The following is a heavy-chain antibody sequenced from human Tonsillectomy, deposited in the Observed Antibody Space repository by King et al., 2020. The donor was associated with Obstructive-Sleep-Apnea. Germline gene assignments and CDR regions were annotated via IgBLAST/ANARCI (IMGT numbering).Heavy chain of an antibody. V-gene: IGHV3-9*01. CDR3: AKDILTGDYNYYFDY. D-gene: IGHD3-9*01. Sequence: VQLVESGGGLVQPGRSLRLSCAASGFTFDDYAMHWVRQAPGKGLEWVSGISWNSGSIGYADSVKGRFTISRDNAKNSLYLEMNSLRAEDTALYYCAKDILTGDYNYYFDYWGQGTLVTVSS. CDR1: GFTFDDYA. J-gene: IGHJ4*02. CDR2: ISWNSGSI.